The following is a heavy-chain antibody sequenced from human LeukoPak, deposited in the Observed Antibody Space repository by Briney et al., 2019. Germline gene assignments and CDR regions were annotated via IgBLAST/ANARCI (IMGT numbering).Heavy chain of an antibody. V-gene: IGHV1-2*02. D-gene: IGHD2/OR15-2a*01. J-gene: IGHJ4*02. CDR2: INPNSGGT. Sequence: ASVKVSCKASGYTFTGYYMHWVRQAPGQGLEWMGWINPNSGGTNYAQKFQGRVTMTRDASMSTAYMELTRLTSDDTAVYYCVREGEGPLSKDFDYWGQGTLVTVSS. CDR3: VREGEGPLSKDFDY. CDR1: GYTFTGYY.